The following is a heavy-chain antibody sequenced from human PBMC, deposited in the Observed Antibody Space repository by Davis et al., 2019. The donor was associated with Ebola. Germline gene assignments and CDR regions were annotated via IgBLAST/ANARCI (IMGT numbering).Heavy chain of an antibody. D-gene: IGHD4-17*01. CDR3: AKGVGDYGWFDP. CDR2: IYYSGST. V-gene: IGHV4-59*01. J-gene: IGHJ5*02. Sequence: SETLSLTCTVSGGSISSYYWSWIRQPPGKGLEWIGYIYYSGSTNYNPSLKSRVTMSVDTSKDQFSLRLSSVTEADTAVYYCAKGVGDYGWFDPWGQGTLVTVSS. CDR1: GGSISSYY.